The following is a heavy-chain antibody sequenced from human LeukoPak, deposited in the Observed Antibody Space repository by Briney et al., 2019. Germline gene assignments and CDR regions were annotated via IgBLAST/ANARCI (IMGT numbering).Heavy chain of an antibody. Sequence: GASVKVSCKASGYTFTSYGISWVRQAPGQGLEWMGWISVYNGNTNYAQKFQDRVTMTTGTPTTTSYMELRSLRSDDTAVYYCARDQVVPAANLDYWGQGTLVTVSS. CDR1: GYTFTSYG. CDR3: ARDQVVPAANLDY. J-gene: IGHJ4*02. D-gene: IGHD2-2*01. V-gene: IGHV1-18*01. CDR2: ISVYNGNT.